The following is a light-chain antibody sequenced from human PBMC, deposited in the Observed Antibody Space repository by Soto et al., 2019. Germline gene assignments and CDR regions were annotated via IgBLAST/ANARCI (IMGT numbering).Light chain of an antibody. CDR1: SSDVGGFNY. CDR3: SSYTDSTTVV. V-gene: IGLV2-8*01. Sequence: QSVLTQPPSASGSPGQSVTISCTGTSSDVGGFNYVSWYQQHPGKAPKLMIFAVNKRPSGVPDRFSGSKSDNTASLTVSGLQAEDEADYYCSSYTDSTTVVFGGGTKLTVL. CDR2: AVN. J-gene: IGLJ2*01.